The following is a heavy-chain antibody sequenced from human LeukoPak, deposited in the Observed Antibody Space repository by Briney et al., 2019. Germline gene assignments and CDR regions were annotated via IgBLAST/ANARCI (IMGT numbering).Heavy chain of an antibody. CDR1: GVSIRSGSYY. J-gene: IGHJ4*02. Sequence: SETLSLTCTVSGVSIRSGSYYWSWIRQPAGKGLEWIGRIYTSGTTNYNPSLKSRVTISVGTSKSQFSLKLSSVTAADTAVYYCAREVSDYDILTGWIDYWGQGALVSVSS. V-gene: IGHV4-61*02. D-gene: IGHD3-9*01. CDR2: IYTSGTT. CDR3: AREVSDYDILTGWIDY.